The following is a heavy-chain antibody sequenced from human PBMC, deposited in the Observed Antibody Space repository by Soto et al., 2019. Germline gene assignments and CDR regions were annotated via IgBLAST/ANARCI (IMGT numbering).Heavy chain of an antibody. V-gene: IGHV3-21*01. Sequence: EVQLVESGGGLVKPGGSLRLSCAASGFTFSDYDMTWVRQAPGKGLESVSSITSNSIYKYSADSLKGRFTISRDNAKNTLFLQINSLRAEDTAVYYCARDLSGGNYYYHGLDVWGQGTTVTVSS. J-gene: IGHJ6*02. CDR2: ITSNSIYK. D-gene: IGHD1-26*01. CDR1: GFTFSDYD. CDR3: ARDLSGGNYYYHGLDV.